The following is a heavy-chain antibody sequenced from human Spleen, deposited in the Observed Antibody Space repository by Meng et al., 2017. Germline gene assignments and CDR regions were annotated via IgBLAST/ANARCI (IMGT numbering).Heavy chain of an antibody. Sequence: ASVKVSCKVSGYTFTSYAMTWVRQAPGQGLEWMGWINTITGNPTYAQGFTGRFVFSLDSSVSTAYLKISGLKAEDTAVYYCARRFSSSWFDPWGQGTLVTFAS. CDR1: GYTFTSYA. CDR2: INTITGNP. J-gene: IGHJ5*02. D-gene: IGHD2-2*01. V-gene: IGHV7-4-1*02. CDR3: ARRFSSSWFDP.